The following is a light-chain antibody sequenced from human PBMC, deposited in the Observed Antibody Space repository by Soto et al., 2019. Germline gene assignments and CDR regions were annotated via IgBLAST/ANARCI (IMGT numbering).Light chain of an antibody. Sequence: EIVLTQSPGTLSLSPGERATLSCRASQSVSSSYLAWYQQKPGQAPRLLIYGASSRATGIPDRFSGSGSGTDFTLTISRLEPEDFAVYYCQKYGGSPPITFGQGTRLVIK. CDR3: QKYGGSPPIT. J-gene: IGKJ5*01. V-gene: IGKV3-20*01. CDR1: QSVSSSY. CDR2: GAS.